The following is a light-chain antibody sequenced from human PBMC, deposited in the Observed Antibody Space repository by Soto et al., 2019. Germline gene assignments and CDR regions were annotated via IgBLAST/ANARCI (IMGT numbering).Light chain of an antibody. CDR2: DAS. J-gene: IGKJ2*01. V-gene: IGKV1-5*01. Sequence: DIQMTQSPSTLSASVGDRLTITCRARQSVSRWLGWYQQKPGKAPRLLIYDASSLQSGVPSRFSGSGSETEFSLTISSLQPDDFATYYCHQYDSYPYTFGQGTKLEIK. CDR3: HQYDSYPYT. CDR1: QSVSRW.